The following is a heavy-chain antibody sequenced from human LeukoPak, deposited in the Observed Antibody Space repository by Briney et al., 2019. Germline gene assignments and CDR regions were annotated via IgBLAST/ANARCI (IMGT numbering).Heavy chain of an antibody. D-gene: IGHD4-17*01. CDR2: IYPGDSDT. V-gene: IGHV5-51*01. J-gene: IGHJ4*02. CDR3: TRMPTVTTIDY. Sequence: PGESLKISCKASGYRITNYWIGWVRQMPGKGLEWMGIIYPGDSDTRYSPSFQGQVIIAADKSISTAYLQWSSLRASDTAIYYCTRMPTVTTIDYWGQGTLVTVSS. CDR1: GYRITNYW.